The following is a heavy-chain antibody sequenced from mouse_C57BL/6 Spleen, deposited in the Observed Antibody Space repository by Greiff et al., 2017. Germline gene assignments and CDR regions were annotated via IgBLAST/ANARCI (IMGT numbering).Heavy chain of an antibody. D-gene: IGHD2-4*01. CDR1: GYTFTSYW. V-gene: IGHV1-53*01. CDR2: INPSNGGT. CDR3: ARSAPVCYDYDVGAY. Sequence: QVQLQQPGTELVKPGASVKLSCKASGYTFTSYWMHWVKQRPGQGLEWIGNINPSNGGTNYNEKFKSKATLTVDKSSSTAYMQLSSLTSEDSADYYSARSAPVCYDYDVGAYWGQGTLVTVSA. J-gene: IGHJ3*01.